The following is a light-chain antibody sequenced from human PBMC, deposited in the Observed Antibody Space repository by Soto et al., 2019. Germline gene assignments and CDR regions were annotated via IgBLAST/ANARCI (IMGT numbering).Light chain of an antibody. V-gene: IGLV2-11*01. CDR1: SSDVGGYNY. Sequence: QSSLTQPRSVSGSPGQSVTISCSGTSSDVGGYNYVSWYQQHPGKAPKLMIYDVNKRPSGVPDRFSGSKSDNTASLIISGLQAEDEADYYCCSYAGSYTYVFGTGTKVT. CDR3: CSYAGSYTYV. CDR2: DVN. J-gene: IGLJ1*01.